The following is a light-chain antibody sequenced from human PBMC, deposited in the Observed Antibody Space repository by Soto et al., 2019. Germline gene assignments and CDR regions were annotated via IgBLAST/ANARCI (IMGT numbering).Light chain of an antibody. V-gene: IGKV3D-15*01. J-gene: IGKJ5*01. Sequence: EVVMTQSPATLSVSPGEGVTLSCSASQSLSNNYLAWFQQKPGQAPRLLIYGASSRATGIPDRFSGSGSGTEFSLTISSLQSEDFAVYYCQQYSKWPITFGQGTRLEIK. CDR2: GAS. CDR3: QQYSKWPIT. CDR1: QSLSNN.